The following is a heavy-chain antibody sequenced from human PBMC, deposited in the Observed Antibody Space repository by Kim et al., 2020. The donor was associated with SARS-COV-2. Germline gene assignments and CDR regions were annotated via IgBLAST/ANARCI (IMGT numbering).Heavy chain of an antibody. V-gene: IGHV1-24*01. CDR3: ATVPRYDILTGYYP. J-gene: IGHJ5*02. CDR2: FDPEDGET. Sequence: ASVKVSCKVSGYTLTELSMHWVRQAPGKGLEWMGGFDPEDGETIYAQKFQGRVTMTEDTSTDTAYMELSSLRSEDTAVYYCATVPRYDILTGYYPWGQGTLVTVSS. CDR1: GYTLTELS. D-gene: IGHD3-9*01.